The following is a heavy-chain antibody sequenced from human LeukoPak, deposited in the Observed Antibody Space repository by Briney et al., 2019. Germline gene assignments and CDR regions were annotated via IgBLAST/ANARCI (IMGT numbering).Heavy chain of an antibody. CDR2: ISWNSGSI. CDR3: AKDTGVPREDWEGYFDY. J-gene: IGHJ4*02. V-gene: IGHV3-9*01. D-gene: IGHD3-9*01. Sequence: GGSLRLSCAASGFTFSSYGMNWVRQAPGKGLEWVSGISWNSGSIGYADSVKGRFTISRDNAKNSLYLQMNSLRAEDTALYYCAKDTGVPREDWEGYFDYWGQGTLVTVSS. CDR1: GFTFSSYG.